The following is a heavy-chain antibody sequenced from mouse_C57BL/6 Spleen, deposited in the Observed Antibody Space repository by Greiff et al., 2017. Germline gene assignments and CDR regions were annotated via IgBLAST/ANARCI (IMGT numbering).Heavy chain of an antibody. CDR3: ARSSSYLAWFAY. CDR2: INPNNGGT. D-gene: IGHD1-1*01. Sequence: EVQLQQSGPELVKPGASVKIPCKASGYTFTDYNMDWVKQSHGKSLEWIGDINPNNGGTFYNQKFKGKATLTVDKSSSTAYMELRSLTSEDTAVYYCARSSSYLAWFAYWGQGTLVTVSA. V-gene: IGHV1-18*01. CDR1: GYTFTDYN. J-gene: IGHJ3*01.